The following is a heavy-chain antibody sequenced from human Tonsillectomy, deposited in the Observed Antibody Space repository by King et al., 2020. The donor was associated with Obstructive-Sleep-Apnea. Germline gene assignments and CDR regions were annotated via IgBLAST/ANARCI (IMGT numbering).Heavy chain of an antibody. CDR2: IYYRGST. V-gene: IGHV4-59*01. CDR3: ARSRAARPNIDH. D-gene: IGHD6-6*01. CDR1: GGSISRYY. Sequence: QLQESGPGLVKPSETLSLTCTVSGGSISRYYWSWIRQPPGKGLEWIGYIYYRGSTNYNPSLKSRVTKSVDTYKNQFSPKLSSVTAADTAVYYCARSRAARPNIDHWGQGTLVTVSS. J-gene: IGHJ4*02.